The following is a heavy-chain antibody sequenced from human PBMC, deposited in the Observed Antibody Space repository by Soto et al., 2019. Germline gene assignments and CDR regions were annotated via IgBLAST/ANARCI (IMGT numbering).Heavy chain of an antibody. Sequence: ASVKVSCKASGYTFTSYGISWVRQATGQGLEWMGWMNPNSGNTGYAQKFQGRVTMTRNTSISTAYMELSSLRSEDTAVYYCARGLSRGVHNWFDPWGQGTLVTVSS. D-gene: IGHD3-10*01. J-gene: IGHJ5*02. CDR2: MNPNSGNT. CDR1: GYTFTSYG. V-gene: IGHV1-8*02. CDR3: ARGLSRGVHNWFDP.